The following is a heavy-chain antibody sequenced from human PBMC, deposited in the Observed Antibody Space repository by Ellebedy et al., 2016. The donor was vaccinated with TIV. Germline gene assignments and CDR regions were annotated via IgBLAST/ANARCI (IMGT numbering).Heavy chain of an antibody. Sequence: EGSLRLSCAASGFTVSNTYMGWVRQAPGKGLDWVSVIYSGGSTYYADSVKGRFTISRDNSKNTLFLQMNSLRAEDTAVYYCGTPGGYVSGFGQWGQGTLVIVSS. D-gene: IGHD2-15*01. V-gene: IGHV3-53*01. CDR2: IYSGGST. CDR3: GTPGGYVSGFGQ. CDR1: GFTVSNTY. J-gene: IGHJ4*02.